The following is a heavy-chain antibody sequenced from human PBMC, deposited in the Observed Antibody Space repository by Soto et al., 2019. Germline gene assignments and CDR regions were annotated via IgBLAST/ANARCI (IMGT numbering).Heavy chain of an antibody. D-gene: IGHD2-2*01. CDR2: ISYDGSNK. V-gene: IGHV3-30*04. CDR1: GFTFSSYA. J-gene: IGHJ5*02. CDR3: AKGRDCSSTSCSRHNWFDP. Sequence: GGSLRLSCAASGFTFSSYAMHWVRQAPGKGLEWVAVISYDGSNKYYADSVKGRFTISRDNSKNTLYLQMNSLRAEDTAVYYCAKGRDCSSTSCSRHNWFDPWGQGTLVTVSS.